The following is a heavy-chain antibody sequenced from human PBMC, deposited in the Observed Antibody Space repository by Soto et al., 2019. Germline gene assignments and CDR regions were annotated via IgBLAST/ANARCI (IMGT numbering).Heavy chain of an antibody. J-gene: IGHJ6*03. Sequence: ESLRLSCAASGFTFSDYSLNWVRQAPGKGLEWVSRIWASGSTTYTADSVKGRFTISRDNAKNSLYLQMNSLSAEDTAVYYCGRDGKRGYDMDAWGKETTLTVSS. V-gene: IGHV3-48*01. CDR3: GRDGKRGYDMDA. D-gene: IGHD1-1*01. CDR2: IWASGSTT. CDR1: GFTFSDYS.